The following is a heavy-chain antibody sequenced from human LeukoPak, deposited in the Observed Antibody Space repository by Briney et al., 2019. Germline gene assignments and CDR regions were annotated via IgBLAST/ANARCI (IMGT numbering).Heavy chain of an antibody. J-gene: IGHJ4*02. D-gene: IGHD2-21*01. CDR3: ARDILQGFDY. Sequence: PGRSLRLPCGASGFTFRSYAMHWVRQAPGKGLEWVAVISYDESNKYYADSVKGRFTITRDNSKNTLYLQMNSLRAEDTAVYYCARDILQGFDYWGQGTLVTVSS. CDR1: GFTFRSYA. CDR2: ISYDESNK. V-gene: IGHV3-30-3*01.